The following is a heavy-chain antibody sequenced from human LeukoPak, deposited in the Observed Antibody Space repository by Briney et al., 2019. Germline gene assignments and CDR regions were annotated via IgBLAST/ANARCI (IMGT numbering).Heavy chain of an antibody. D-gene: IGHD4-23*01. V-gene: IGHV4-59*01. CDR2: IYYSGTT. Sequence: SETLSLTCTSSGASIDSYYWSWIRQPPGKGLEWIGYIYYSGTTNYNPSLKRRVTISVDTSKNQFSLKLSSVTAADTAVYYCARDFGGKPDYWGQGTLVTVSS. J-gene: IGHJ4*02. CDR3: ARDFGGKPDY. CDR1: GASIDSYY.